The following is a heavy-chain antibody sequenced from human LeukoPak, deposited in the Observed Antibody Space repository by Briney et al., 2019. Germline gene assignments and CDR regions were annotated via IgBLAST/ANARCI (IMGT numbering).Heavy chain of an antibody. D-gene: IGHD4-23*01. CDR3: ARDREGYGGKPSALKEYYFDY. V-gene: IGHV1-46*01. CDR2: INPSGGST. CDR1: GYTFTSYY. J-gene: IGHJ4*02. Sequence: ASVKVSCKASGYTFTSYYMHWVRQAPGQGLEWMGIINPSGGSTSYAQKFQGRVTMTRDTSTSTVYMELSSLRSEDTAVYYCARDREGYGGKPSALKEYYFDYWGQGTRVTVSS.